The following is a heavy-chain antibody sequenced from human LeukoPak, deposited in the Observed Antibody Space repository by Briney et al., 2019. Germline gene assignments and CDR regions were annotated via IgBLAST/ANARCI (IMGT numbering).Heavy chain of an antibody. J-gene: IGHJ5*02. V-gene: IGHV1-2*06. CDR1: GYTFTGYN. Sequence: ASVKVSCKASGYTFTGYNMHWVRQAPGQGLEWMGRINPNSGGTNYAQKFQGRVTMTRDTSISTAYMELSRLRSDDTAVYYCARVRPSYYGSGINWFDPWGQGTLVTVSS. CDR2: INPNSGGT. D-gene: IGHD3-10*01. CDR3: ARVRPSYYGSGINWFDP.